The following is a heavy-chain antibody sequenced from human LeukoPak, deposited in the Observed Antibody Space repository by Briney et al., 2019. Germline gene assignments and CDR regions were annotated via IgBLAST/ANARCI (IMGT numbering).Heavy chain of an antibody. Sequence: ASVKVSCKTSGYTFSDYYIHWIRQAPGQGLEWVGWINPNSGDTDYAQKFQGRVTMTRDTSISTAYMELSRLRSDDTAVYYCARPRRDTVTTFYWGQGTLVTVSS. CDR3: ARPRRDTVTTFY. CDR2: INPNSGDT. CDR1: GYTFSDYY. V-gene: IGHV1-2*02. J-gene: IGHJ4*02. D-gene: IGHD4-17*01.